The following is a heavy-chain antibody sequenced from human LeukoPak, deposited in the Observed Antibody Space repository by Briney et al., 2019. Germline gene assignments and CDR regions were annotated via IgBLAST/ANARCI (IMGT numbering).Heavy chain of an antibody. CDR3: ARGDYYDYVWGCYRNFPFDY. J-gene: IGHJ4*02. Sequence: PGGSLRLSCAASGFTFSSYSMNWVRQAPGKGLEWVSSISSSSSYIYYADSVKGRFTISRDNAKNSLYLQMNSLRAEDTAVYYCARGDYYDYVWGCYRNFPFDYWGQGTLVTVSS. CDR1: GFTFSSYS. CDR2: ISSSSSYI. V-gene: IGHV3-21*01. D-gene: IGHD3-16*02.